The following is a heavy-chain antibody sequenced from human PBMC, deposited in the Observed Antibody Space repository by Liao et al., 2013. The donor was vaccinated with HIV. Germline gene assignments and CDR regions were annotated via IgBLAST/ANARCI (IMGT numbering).Heavy chain of an antibody. Sequence: QVRLQESGPGLVRPSETLSLTCTVSGGSISNYYWTWIRQTPGKGLEWIGHILYSGSTNYNPSLRGRVTISLEMSKNQFSLRLSSATATDTAVYYCARGNLGSGPDCWGQGIPVTVSS. CDR1: GGSISNYY. D-gene: IGHD2-15*01. V-gene: IGHV4-59*12. CDR2: ILYSGST. CDR3: ARGNLGSGPDC. J-gene: IGHJ4*02.